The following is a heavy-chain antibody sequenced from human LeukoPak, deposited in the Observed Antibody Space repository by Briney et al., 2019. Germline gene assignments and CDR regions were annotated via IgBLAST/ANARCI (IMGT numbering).Heavy chain of an antibody. CDR3: ARDSMATIPHFDC. D-gene: IGHD5-24*01. J-gene: IGHJ4*02. CDR2: MSSSSSYI. CDR1: GFTFSSYS. Sequence: PGGSLRLSCAASGFTFSSYSMNWVRQAPGKGLEWVSSMSSSSSYIYYADSVKGRFTISRDNAKNSLYLQMNSLRAEDTAVYYCARDSMATIPHFDCWGQGTLVTVSS. V-gene: IGHV3-21*01.